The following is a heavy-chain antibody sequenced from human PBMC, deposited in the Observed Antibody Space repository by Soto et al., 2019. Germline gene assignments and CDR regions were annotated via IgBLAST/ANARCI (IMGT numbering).Heavy chain of an antibody. CDR2: INHSGST. D-gene: IGHD5-12*01. V-gene: IGHV4-34*01. J-gene: IGHJ4*02. Sequence: SETLSLTCAVYGGSFSGYYWSWIRQPPGKGLEWIGEINHSGSTNYNPPLKSRVTISVDTSKNQFSLKLSSVTAADTAVYYCARAQYSGYDFYFDYWGQGTLVTVSS. CDR3: ARAQYSGYDFYFDY. CDR1: GGSFSGYY.